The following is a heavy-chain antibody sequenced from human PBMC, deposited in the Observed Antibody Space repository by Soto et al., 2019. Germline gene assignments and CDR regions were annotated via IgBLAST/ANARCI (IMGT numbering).Heavy chain of an antibody. J-gene: IGHJ5*02. CDR2: IYHSGST. D-gene: IGHD3-10*01. CDR3: ARKGMVRGVIAWFDP. CDR1: GGSISSGGYS. Sequence: PSETLSLTCAVSGGSISSGGYSWSWIRQPPGKGLEWIGYIYHSGSTYYNPSLKSRVTISVDRSKNQFSLKLSSVTAADTAVYYCARKGMVRGVIAWFDPWGQGTLVTVSS. V-gene: IGHV4-30-2*01.